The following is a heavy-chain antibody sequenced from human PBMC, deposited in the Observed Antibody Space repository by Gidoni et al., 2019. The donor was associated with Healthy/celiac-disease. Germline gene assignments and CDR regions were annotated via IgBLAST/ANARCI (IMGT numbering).Heavy chain of an antibody. Sequence: QVQLVQSGAEVKKPGSSVKVSCKASGYTFTSYYMHWVRQAPGQGLEWMGIINPSGGSTSYAQKFQGRVTMTRDTSTSTVYMELSSLRSEDTAVYYCASSRSLLTAMVYWGQGTLVTVSS. CDR2: INPSGGST. D-gene: IGHD5-18*01. CDR3: ASSRSLLTAMVY. CDR1: GYTFTSYY. V-gene: IGHV1-46*01. J-gene: IGHJ4*02.